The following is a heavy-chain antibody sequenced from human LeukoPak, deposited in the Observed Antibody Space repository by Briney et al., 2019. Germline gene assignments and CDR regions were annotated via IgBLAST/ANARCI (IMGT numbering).Heavy chain of an antibody. CDR1: GGSISSYY. V-gene: IGHV4-59*08. D-gene: IGHD3-10*01. Sequence: SETLSLTCTVSGGSISSYYWSWIRQPPGKGLEWIGCIYYSGSTNYNPSLKSRVTISVDTSKNQFSLKLSSVTAADTAVYYCARKLGFGESPDAFDIWGQGTMVTVSS. J-gene: IGHJ3*02. CDR2: IYYSGST. CDR3: ARKLGFGESPDAFDI.